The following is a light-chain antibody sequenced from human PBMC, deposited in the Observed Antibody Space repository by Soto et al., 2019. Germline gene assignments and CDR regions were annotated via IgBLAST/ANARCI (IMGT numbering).Light chain of an antibody. CDR1: SSDVGSCNC. Sequence: QSALTQPASVSGSPGQSITISCTGTSSDVGSCNCVSWYQQHPGKAPTLMTYEVNKRPSGISNRFSGSKSGNTASLTISGLQAEDEADYYCCSSVGSPNWVFGGGTKVTVL. J-gene: IGLJ3*02. V-gene: IGLV2-23*02. CDR2: EVN. CDR3: CSSVGSPNWV.